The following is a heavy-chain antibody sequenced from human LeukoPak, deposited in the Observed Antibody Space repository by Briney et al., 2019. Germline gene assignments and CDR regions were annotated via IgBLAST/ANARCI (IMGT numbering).Heavy chain of an antibody. CDR1: GYFISSGYY. CDR3: ARTSSSGLVGGYYFDY. J-gene: IGHJ4*02. D-gene: IGHD6-19*01. V-gene: IGHV4-38-2*02. Sequence: SETKSLTCTVSGYFISSGYYWGRIRQPPGKGLQWIGSIHHSGSTYYNPSLKSRVTISVDTSKNQFSLNLSSVTAADTAVYYCARTSSSGLVGGYYFDYWGQGTLVTVSS. CDR2: IHHSGST.